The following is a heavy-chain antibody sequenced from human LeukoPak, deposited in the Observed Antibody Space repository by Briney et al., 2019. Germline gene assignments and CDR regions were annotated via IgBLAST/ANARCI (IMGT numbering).Heavy chain of an antibody. CDR1: GFTFSSYW. CDR2: MKQDGSEK. CDR3: ARTNDFWSGYYQYYFDY. D-gene: IGHD3-3*01. V-gene: IGHV3-7*01. J-gene: IGHJ4*02. Sequence: PGGSLRFSCAASGFTFSSYWMSRVRHAPGKGLEWVANMKQDGSEKYYVDSVKGRFTISRDNAKNSLYLQMNSLRAEDTAVYYCARTNDFWSGYYQYYFDYWGQGTLVTVSS.